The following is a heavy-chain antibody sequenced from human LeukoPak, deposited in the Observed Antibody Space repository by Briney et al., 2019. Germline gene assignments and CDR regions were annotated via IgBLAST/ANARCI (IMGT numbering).Heavy chain of an antibody. CDR2: MHSSGST. Sequence: SETLSLTCTVSGDSISGYYWGWIRQPPGKGLEWIGCMHSSGSTSYNLSLKSRLTMSIDTSKNQLSLKMRSVTTADTAVYYCARDIRIVGATLYFDYWGQGTLVTVSS. J-gene: IGHJ4*02. CDR3: ARDIRIVGATLYFDY. CDR1: GDSISGYY. V-gene: IGHV4-59*01. D-gene: IGHD1-26*01.